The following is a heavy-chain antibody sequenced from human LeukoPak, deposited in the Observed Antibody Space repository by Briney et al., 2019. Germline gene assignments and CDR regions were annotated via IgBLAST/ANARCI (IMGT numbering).Heavy chain of an antibody. CDR3: ASYSSGWYSDAFDI. V-gene: IGHV4-34*01. CDR1: GGSFSGYY. Sequence: SETLSLTCAVYGGSFSGYYWSWIRQPPGKGLEWIGEINHSGSTNYNPSLKSRVTISVDTSKNQFSLKLSSVTAADTAVYYGASYSSGWYSDAFDIWGQGTMVTVSS. J-gene: IGHJ3*02. D-gene: IGHD6-19*01. CDR2: INHSGST.